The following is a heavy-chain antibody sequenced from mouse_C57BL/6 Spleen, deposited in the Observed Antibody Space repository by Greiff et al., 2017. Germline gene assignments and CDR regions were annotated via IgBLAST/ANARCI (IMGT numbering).Heavy chain of an antibody. CDR3: ARQSDIYYNAMDY. J-gene: IGHJ4*01. Sequence: QVQLKESGPGLVAPSQSLSITCTVSGFSLTSYGVSWVRQPPGKGLEWLGVIWGDGSTNYNSDPISRRSISKDNSKSLVILKLNSLQTDDTATYDCARQSDIYYNAMDYWGQGTSVTVSS. CDR1: GFSLTSYG. V-gene: IGHV2-3*01. CDR2: IWGDGST.